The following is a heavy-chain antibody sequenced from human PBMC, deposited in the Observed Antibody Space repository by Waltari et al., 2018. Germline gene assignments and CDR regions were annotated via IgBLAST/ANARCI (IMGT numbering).Heavy chain of an antibody. CDR1: GGTFGSDA. CDR3: ATTTYSTLSDVSSYFFYFHS. CDR2: TIPVWGSS. J-gene: IGHJ4*02. Sequence: QVQLVQSGAEVKKPGSSVKVSCKASGGTFGSDAISWVRQAPGQRLEWMGRTIPVWGSSSSAQKFAGRVTISADESTTTAFMELSSLRSDDTAVYYCATTTYSTLSDVSSYFFYFHSWGQGTLVTVSS. V-gene: IGHV1-69*15. D-gene: IGHD3-22*01.